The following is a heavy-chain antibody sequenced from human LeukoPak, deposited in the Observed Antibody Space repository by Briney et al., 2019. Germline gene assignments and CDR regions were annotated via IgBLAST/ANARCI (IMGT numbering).Heavy chain of an antibody. CDR2: INAGNGNT. V-gene: IGHV1-3*01. CDR1: GYTFTSYA. Sequence: ASVKVSCKASGYTFTSYAMQWVRQAPGQRLEWMGWINAGNGNTKYSRKFQGRVTITRDTSTSTAYMELRSLRSDDTAVYYCAREAAAMYYYYGMDVWGQGTTVTVSS. D-gene: IGHD2-2*01. J-gene: IGHJ6*02. CDR3: AREAAAMYYYYGMDV.